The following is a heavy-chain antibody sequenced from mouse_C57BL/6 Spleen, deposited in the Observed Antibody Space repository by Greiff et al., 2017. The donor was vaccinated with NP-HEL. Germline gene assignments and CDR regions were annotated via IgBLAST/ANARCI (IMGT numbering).Heavy chain of an antibody. CDR3: ARRNEYYFDY. Sequence: QVQLKESGAELARPGASVKMSCKASGYTFTSYTMHWVKQRPGQGLEWIGYINPSSGYTKYNQKFKDKATLTADKSSSTAYMQLSSLTSEDSAAYYCARRNEYYFDYWGQGTTLTVSS. V-gene: IGHV1-4*01. CDR2: INPSSGYT. CDR1: GYTFTSYT. J-gene: IGHJ2*01.